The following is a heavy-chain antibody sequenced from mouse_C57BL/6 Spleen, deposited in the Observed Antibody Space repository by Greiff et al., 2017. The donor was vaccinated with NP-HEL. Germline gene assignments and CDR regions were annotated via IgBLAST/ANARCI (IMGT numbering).Heavy chain of an antibody. Sequence: QVHVKQPGAELVKPGASVKLSCKASGYTFTSYWMHWVKQRPGQGLEWIGMIHPNSGSTNYNEKFKSKATLTVDKSSSTAYMQLSSLTSEDSAVYYCARSDGSSPAWFAYWGQGTLVTVSA. D-gene: IGHD1-1*01. CDR3: ARSDGSSPAWFAY. CDR2: IHPNSGST. J-gene: IGHJ3*01. V-gene: IGHV1-64*01. CDR1: GYTFTSYW.